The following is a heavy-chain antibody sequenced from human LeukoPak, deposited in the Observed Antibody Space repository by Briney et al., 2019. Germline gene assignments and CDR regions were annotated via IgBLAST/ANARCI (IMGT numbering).Heavy chain of an antibody. J-gene: IGHJ4*02. CDR3: AKVRSEETAYGDSFDY. CDR1: GFTFGDYA. V-gene: IGHV3-49*04. D-gene: IGHD4-17*01. CDR2: IASETYGGTA. Sequence: PGGSLRLSCTASGFTFGDYAMTWVRQAPGKGLEWVGFIASETYGGTAEYAASVKGRFTISRDNSKNTLYLQMNSLRAEDTAVYYCAKVRSEETAYGDSFDYWGQGTLVTVSS.